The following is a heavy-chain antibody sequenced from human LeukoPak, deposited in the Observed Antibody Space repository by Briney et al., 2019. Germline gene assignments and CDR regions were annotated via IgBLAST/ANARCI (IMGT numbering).Heavy chain of an antibody. CDR1: GGSISSGSYY. CDR2: IYTSGST. D-gene: IGHD2-15*01. Sequence: SETLSLTCTVSGGSISSGSYYWSWIRQPAGKGLEWIGRIYTSGSTNYNPSLKSRVTISVDTSKNQFSLKLSSVTAADTAVYYCARHHGYCSGGSCLHYFDYWGQGTLVTVSS. J-gene: IGHJ4*02. V-gene: IGHV4-61*02. CDR3: ARHHGYCSGGSCLHYFDY.